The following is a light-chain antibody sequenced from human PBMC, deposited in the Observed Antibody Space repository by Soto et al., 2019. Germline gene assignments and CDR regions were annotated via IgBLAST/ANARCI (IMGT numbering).Light chain of an antibody. J-gene: IGKJ4*01. V-gene: IGKV3-11*01. CDR2: DAS. CDR1: QSVRSY. Sequence: ETVLTQSPATLSLSPGERATLSCRASQSVRSYLTWYQQKPGQAPRLLIYDASNRATGIPARFSGSGSGTDFTLTISSLEPEDFAVYYCQQRSTWPLTFGGGTKVDIK. CDR3: QQRSTWPLT.